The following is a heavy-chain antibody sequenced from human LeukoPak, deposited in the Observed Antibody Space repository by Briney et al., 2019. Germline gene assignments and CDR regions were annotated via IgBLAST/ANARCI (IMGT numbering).Heavy chain of an antibody. CDR1: GFTFKNYV. CDR3: AKDLGWELPAEAY. D-gene: IGHD1-26*01. CDR2: IYGSGVSI. Sequence: PGGSLRLSCVASGFTFKNYVMNWVRQAPGKGLEWLATIYGSGVSISYADSVKGRFTISRDNSNNTLYLQMNSPRAEDTAMYYCAKDLGWELPAEAYWGQGILVTVSS. V-gene: IGHV3-23*01. J-gene: IGHJ4*02.